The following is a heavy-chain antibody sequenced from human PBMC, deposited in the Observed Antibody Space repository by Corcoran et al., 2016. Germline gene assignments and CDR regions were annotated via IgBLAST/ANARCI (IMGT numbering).Heavy chain of an antibody. D-gene: IGHD3-22*01. J-gene: IGHJ4*02. CDR2: INAGNRNT. CDR1: GYTFIYHA. Sequence: QDQLVQSGAEVKKPGASVKVSCKASGYTFIYHAIHWVRQAPGQRLEWMGWINAGNRNTKYSQNFQGRVTITGDTSAETAYMELTSLRSEDTAVYYCARGISEYFYDSSGYYGFDYWGQGTLVTVSS. CDR3: ARGISEYFYDSSGYYGFDY. V-gene: IGHV1-3*01.